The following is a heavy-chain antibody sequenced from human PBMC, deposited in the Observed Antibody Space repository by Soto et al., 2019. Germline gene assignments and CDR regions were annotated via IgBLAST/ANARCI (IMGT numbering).Heavy chain of an antibody. CDR1: GFRFRRYG. V-gene: IGHV3-30*03. Sequence: GGSLRLSCVASGFRFRRYGMQWVRQAPGKGLEWVGVISYDGSNDHYVDSVRGRFTISRDNSNNTLFLQMNSLRVEDKAVYYCATDQHGYSPTWFAMDVWGLGTTVTVSS. J-gene: IGHJ6*02. D-gene: IGHD5-12*01. CDR2: ISYDGSND. CDR3: ATDQHGYSPTWFAMDV.